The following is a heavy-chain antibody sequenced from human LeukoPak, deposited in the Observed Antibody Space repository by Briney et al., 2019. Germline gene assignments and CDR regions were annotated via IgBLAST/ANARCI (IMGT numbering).Heavy chain of an antibody. Sequence: GGSLRLSCTASGFAVSNNYMYWVRQAPGKGLEWVSLIYSGGGTYYADSVKGRFTISRDNSKNTLYLQMNSLRPEDTAVYYCARNNYGGESGDYWGQGTLVTVSS. CDR1: GFAVSNNY. J-gene: IGHJ4*02. CDR2: IYSGGGT. V-gene: IGHV3-53*01. CDR3: ARNNYGGESGDY. D-gene: IGHD4-23*01.